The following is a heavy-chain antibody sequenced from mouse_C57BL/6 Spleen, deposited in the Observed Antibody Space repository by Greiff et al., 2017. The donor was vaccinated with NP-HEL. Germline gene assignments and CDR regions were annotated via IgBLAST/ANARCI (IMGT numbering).Heavy chain of an antibody. CDR1: GYAFSSSW. D-gene: IGHD2-1*01. CDR3: AREGDGNYL. Sequence: VQLHQSGPELVKPGASVKISCKASGYAFSSSWMNWVKQRPGKGLEWIGRLYPGDGDTNYNGKFKGKATLTADKSSSTAYMQLSSLTSEDSAVYFCAREGDGNYLWGQGTSVTVSS. J-gene: IGHJ4*01. CDR2: LYPGDGDT. V-gene: IGHV1-82*01.